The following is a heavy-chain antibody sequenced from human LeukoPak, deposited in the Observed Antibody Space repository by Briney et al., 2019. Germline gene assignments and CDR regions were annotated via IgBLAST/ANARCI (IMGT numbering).Heavy chain of an antibody. J-gene: IGHJ4*02. V-gene: IGHV3-11*04. CDR1: GFTFSDYY. Sequence: GGSLRLSCAASGFTFSDYYMSWIRQAPGKGLEWVSYISSSGSTIYYADSVKGRFTISRDNAKNSLFLHMDSLRVEDTAFYYCARDLNWGFDYWGQGAQVTVSS. D-gene: IGHD7-27*01. CDR3: ARDLNWGFDY. CDR2: ISSSGSTI.